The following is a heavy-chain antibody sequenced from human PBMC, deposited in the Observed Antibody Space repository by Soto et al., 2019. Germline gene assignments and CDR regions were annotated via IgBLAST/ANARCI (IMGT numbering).Heavy chain of an antibody. J-gene: IGHJ4*02. Sequence: GESLRLSCAASGFTFSSYAMSWVRQAPGKGLEWVSAISGSGGSTYYADSVKGRFTISRDNSKNTLYLQMNSLRAEDTAVYYCAKDGVVVVPAALSIVVVVAATPGYFDYWGQGTPVTVSS. D-gene: IGHD2-15*01. CDR2: ISGSGGST. CDR3: AKDGVVVVPAALSIVVVVAATPGYFDY. CDR1: GFTFSSYA. V-gene: IGHV3-23*01.